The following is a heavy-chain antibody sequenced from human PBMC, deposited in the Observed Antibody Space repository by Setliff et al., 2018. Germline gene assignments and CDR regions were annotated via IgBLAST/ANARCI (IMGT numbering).Heavy chain of an antibody. D-gene: IGHD1-1*01. CDR2: IYYTGTT. J-gene: IGHJ5*01. V-gene: IGHV4-39*01. Sequence: SETLSLTCTVSGGSVSSTSYYLGGIRQPPGKGLEWIGTIYYTGTTYYSPSLKSRVTISVDTSKNQLSLRLTSVTAADTAIYYCASRTTGPGGWFDYWWQGTLVTVSS. CDR1: GGSVSSTSYY. CDR3: ASRTTGPGGWFDY.